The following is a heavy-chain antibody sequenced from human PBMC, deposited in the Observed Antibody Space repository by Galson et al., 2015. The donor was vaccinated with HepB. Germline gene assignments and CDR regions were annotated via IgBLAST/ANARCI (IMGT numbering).Heavy chain of an antibody. CDR1: GFTFSDYY. J-gene: IGHJ6*02. D-gene: IGHD3-10*01. V-gene: IGHV3-11*06. Sequence: SLRLSCAASGFTFSDYYMSWIRQAPGKGLEWVSYISSSSSYTNYADSVKGRFTISRDNAKNSLYLQMNSLRAEDTAVYYCARDLAGGELLPYGMDVWGQGTTVTVSS. CDR2: ISSSSSYT. CDR3: ARDLAGGELLPYGMDV.